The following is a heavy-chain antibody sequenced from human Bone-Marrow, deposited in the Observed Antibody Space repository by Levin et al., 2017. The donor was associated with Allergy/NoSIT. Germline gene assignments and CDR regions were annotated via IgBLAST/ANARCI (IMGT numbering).Heavy chain of an antibody. CDR2: MYYSGST. CDR1: GGSISSGTYF. V-gene: IGHV4-31*11. CDR3: AGTETFDY. J-gene: IGHJ4*02. Sequence: SQTLSLTCAVSGGSISSGTYFWSWIRQRPGKGLEWIGYMYYSGSTYYNPSLKSRAAISIDTSNNQFSLKLTSVTAADTAVYYCAGTETFDYWGRGTLVTVSP.